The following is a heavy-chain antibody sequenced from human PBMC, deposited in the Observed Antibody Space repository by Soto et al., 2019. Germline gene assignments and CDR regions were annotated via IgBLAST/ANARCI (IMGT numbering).Heavy chain of an antibody. Sequence: GGSLRLSCAASGFTFSSYGMHWVRQAPGKGLEWVAVISYDGSNKYSADSVKGRFTISRDNSKNTLYLQMNSLRAEDTAVYYCAKGAVAYYYYYGMDVWGQGTTVTVSS. D-gene: IGHD6-19*01. CDR3: AKGAVAYYYYYGMDV. CDR2: ISYDGSNK. V-gene: IGHV3-30*18. J-gene: IGHJ6*02. CDR1: GFTFSSYG.